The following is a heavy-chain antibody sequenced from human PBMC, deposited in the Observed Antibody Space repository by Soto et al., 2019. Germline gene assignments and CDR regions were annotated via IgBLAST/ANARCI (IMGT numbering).Heavy chain of an antibody. CDR3: ARDQLYYNDISGRPLNAFDV. CDR2: ISSDGNNK. CDR1: GFTIKNYA. V-gene: IGHV3-30*03. D-gene: IGHD3-22*01. J-gene: IGHJ3*01. Sequence: GGSLRLSCAASGFTIKNYAMHWVRQAPGKGLEWVAVISSDGNNKEYGDSVKGRFTISRDNAKNSLYLQMNSLRAEDTAVYYCARDQLYYNDISGRPLNAFDVWGQGTMVTVSS.